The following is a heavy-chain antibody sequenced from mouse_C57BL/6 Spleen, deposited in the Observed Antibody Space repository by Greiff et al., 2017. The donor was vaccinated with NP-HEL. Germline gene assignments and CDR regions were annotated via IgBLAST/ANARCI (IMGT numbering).Heavy chain of an antibody. CDR3: ASYDYDGAWFAY. Sequence: QVQLQQSGPGLVQPSQSLSIPCTVSGFSLTSYGVHWVRQSPGKGLEWLGVIWSGGSTDYNAAFISRLSISKDNSKSQVFFKMNSLQADDTAIYYCASYDYDGAWFAYWGQGTLVTVSA. CDR1: GFSLTSYG. CDR2: IWSGGST. D-gene: IGHD2-4*01. V-gene: IGHV2-2*01. J-gene: IGHJ3*01.